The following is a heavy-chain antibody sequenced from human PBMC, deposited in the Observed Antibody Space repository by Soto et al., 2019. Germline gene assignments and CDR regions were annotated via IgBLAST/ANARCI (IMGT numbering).Heavy chain of an antibody. CDR1: VYTFTSYG. J-gene: IGHJ5*02. CDR2: ISAYNGNT. CDR3: ARGGVGVVVVPPPLNWFDP. D-gene: IGHD2-15*01. V-gene: IGHV1-18*01. Sequence: ASVKVSCKASVYTFTSYGISWVRQTPGQGLELMGCISAYNGNTNYSQKLQGRVIMTTVTSTSTAYMELRSLRSDDTAVYYCARGGVGVVVVPPPLNWFDPWGQGTLVTVSS.